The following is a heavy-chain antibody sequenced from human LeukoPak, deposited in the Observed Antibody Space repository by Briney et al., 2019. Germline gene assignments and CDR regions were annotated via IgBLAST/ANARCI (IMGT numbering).Heavy chain of an antibody. Sequence: ASVKVSCKASGYSFTIYYMHWVRQAPGQGLEWMGIINPSGGSTSYAQKFQGRVTMTRDTSTSTVYMELSSLRSEDTAVYYCASEGIAVAAPFDYWGQGTLVTVSS. CDR2: INPSGGST. D-gene: IGHD6-19*01. CDR3: ASEGIAVAAPFDY. J-gene: IGHJ4*02. CDR1: GYSFTIYY. V-gene: IGHV1-46*01.